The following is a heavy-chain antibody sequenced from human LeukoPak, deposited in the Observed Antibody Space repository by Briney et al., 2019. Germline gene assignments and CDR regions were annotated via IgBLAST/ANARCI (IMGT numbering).Heavy chain of an antibody. CDR1: GGSISSSIYY. D-gene: IGHD1-26*01. CDR2: IYYSGST. V-gene: IGHV4-39*07. Sequence: SETLSLTCTVSGGSISSSIYYWGWIRQPPGRGLEWIGTIYYSGSTYYNPSLKSRVTISVDMSKNLFSLKLSSVTAADTAVYYCATTTIRLGYWGQGTLVTVSS. J-gene: IGHJ4*02. CDR3: ATTTIRLGY.